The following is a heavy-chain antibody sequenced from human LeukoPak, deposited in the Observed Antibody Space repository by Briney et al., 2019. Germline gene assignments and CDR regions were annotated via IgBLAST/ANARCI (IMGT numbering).Heavy chain of an antibody. J-gene: IGHJ4*02. CDR2: IYTNDVT. Sequence: GGSLRLSCAASEFSVSANHMSWVRQAPGKGLEWVSTIYTNDVTDYADSVKGRFTISRDNSKNTLYLQMNSLRAEDTAVYYCASAAAVAATGPDYWGQGTLVTVSS. CDR1: EFSVSANH. V-gene: IGHV3-66*02. D-gene: IGHD6-19*01. CDR3: ASAAAVAATGPDY.